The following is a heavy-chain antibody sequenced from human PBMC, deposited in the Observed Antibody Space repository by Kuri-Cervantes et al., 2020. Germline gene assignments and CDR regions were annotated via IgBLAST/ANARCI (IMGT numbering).Heavy chain of an antibody. CDR3: ARYFAFEYFDY. J-gene: IGHJ4*02. CDR2: ISWNSGSI. V-gene: IGHV3-9*01. CDR1: GFTFDDYA. Sequence: GGSLRLSCAASGFTFDDYAMHWVRQAPGKGLEWVSGISWNSGSIGYADSVKGRFTISRDNAKNSLYLQMNSLRAEDTAVYYCARYFAFEYFDYWGQGTLVTVSS. D-gene: IGHD3-10*01.